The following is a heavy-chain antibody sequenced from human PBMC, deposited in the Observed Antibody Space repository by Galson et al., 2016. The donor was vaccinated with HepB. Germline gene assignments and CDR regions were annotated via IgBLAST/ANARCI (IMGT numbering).Heavy chain of an antibody. D-gene: IGHD1-14*01. Sequence: SLRLSCAVSGVTFYNFGMNWVRQAPGKGLEWVSSISSTGSYTHYGDSLKGRFTISRDNAEKSLYLQMDSLRVEDTAVYYCAKAYGRLTTAFDIWGQGTMVTVSS. CDR3: AKAYGRLTTAFDI. V-gene: IGHV3-21*01. CDR2: ISSTGSYT. J-gene: IGHJ3*02. CDR1: GVTFYNFG.